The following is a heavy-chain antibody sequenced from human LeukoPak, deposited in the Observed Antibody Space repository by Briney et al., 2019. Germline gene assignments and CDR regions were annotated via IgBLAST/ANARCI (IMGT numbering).Heavy chain of an antibody. CDR2: IIPIFGTA. CDR1: GGTFSSYA. J-gene: IGHJ4*02. D-gene: IGHD4-23*01. CDR3: ARGVNYGGNSGVVDY. V-gene: IGHV1-69*13. Sequence: SVKVSCKASGGTFSSYAISWVRQAPGQGLEWMGGIIPIFGTANYAQKFQGRVTITADESTSTAYMELSSLRSEDTAVYYCARGVNYGGNSGVVDYWGQGTLVTVSS.